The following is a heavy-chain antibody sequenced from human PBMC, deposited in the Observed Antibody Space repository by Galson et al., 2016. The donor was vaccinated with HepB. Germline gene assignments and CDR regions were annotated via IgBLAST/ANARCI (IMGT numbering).Heavy chain of an antibody. CDR3: ARHSAYDLRGDWFDP. Sequence: QSAAEVNKPGESLTISCKGSGYSFSRYWNGWVRQMPGKGLEWMGFIYPGDTETRYNPSFQGQVTISADKSISTSFLHWSGLKASDTAMYYCARHSAYDLRGDWFDPWGQGTLVTVSS. J-gene: IGHJ5*02. CDR2: IYPGDTET. D-gene: IGHD5-12*01. V-gene: IGHV5-51*01. CDR1: GYSFSRYW.